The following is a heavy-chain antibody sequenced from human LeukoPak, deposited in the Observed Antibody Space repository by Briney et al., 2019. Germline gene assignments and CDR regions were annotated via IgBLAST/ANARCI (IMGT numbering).Heavy chain of an antibody. J-gene: IGHJ4*02. CDR3: ARLDKTGYYGIDY. CDR1: GGSFSGYY. D-gene: IGHD3-9*01. V-gene: IGHV4-34*01. CDR2: INHSGST. Sequence: SETLSLTCAVYGGSFSGYYWSWIRQPPGKGLEWIGEINHSGSTNYNPSLKSRVTISVDTSKNQFSLKLSSVTAADTAVYYCARLDKTGYYGIDYWSQGTLVTVSS.